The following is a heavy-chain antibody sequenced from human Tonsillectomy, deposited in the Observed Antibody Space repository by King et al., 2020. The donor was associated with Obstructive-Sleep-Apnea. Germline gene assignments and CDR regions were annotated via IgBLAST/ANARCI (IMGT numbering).Heavy chain of an antibody. CDR1: GYTFTGFG. D-gene: IGHD3-22*01. Sequence: QLVQSGPEVKNPGASVKLSCKASGYTFTGFGITWVRQAPGQGLEWLGWISSYNGKTQYAENFQDRVTMTTDTPTTTVQMELRSLRIDDTAVYYCARILLEYGSSGYYREIDNWGQGTLVTVSS. CDR2: ISSYNGKT. CDR3: ARILLEYGSSGYYREIDN. J-gene: IGHJ4*02. V-gene: IGHV1-18*01.